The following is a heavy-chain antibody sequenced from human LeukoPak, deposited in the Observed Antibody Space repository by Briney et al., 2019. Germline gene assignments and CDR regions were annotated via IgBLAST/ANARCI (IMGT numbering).Heavy chain of an antibody. V-gene: IGHV4-31*03. CDR1: GGSISSGGYY. CDR2: IYYSGST. Sequence: PSETLSLTCNVSGGSISSGGYYWSWIRQHPGKGLEWIGYIYYSGSTYYNPSLESRVTISVDTSKNQFSLKLSSVTAADTAVYYCARDLVRGAFDYWGQGTLVTVSS. J-gene: IGHJ4*02. D-gene: IGHD3-10*01. CDR3: ARDLVRGAFDY.